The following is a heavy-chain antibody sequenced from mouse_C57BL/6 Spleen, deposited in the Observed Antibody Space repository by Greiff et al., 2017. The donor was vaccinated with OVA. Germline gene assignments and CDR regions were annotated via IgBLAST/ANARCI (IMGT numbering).Heavy chain of an antibody. CDR3: ARSYSNYVGYFDY. J-gene: IGHJ2*01. D-gene: IGHD2-5*01. CDR2: INPSSGYT. Sequence: QVQLQQSGAELAKPGASVKLSCKASGYTFTSYWMHWVKQRPGQGLEWIGYINPSSGYTKYNQKFKDKATLTADKSSSTAYMQLSSLPYVDSAVYYCARSYSNYVGYFDYWGQGTTLTVSS. CDR1: GYTFTSYW. V-gene: IGHV1-7*01.